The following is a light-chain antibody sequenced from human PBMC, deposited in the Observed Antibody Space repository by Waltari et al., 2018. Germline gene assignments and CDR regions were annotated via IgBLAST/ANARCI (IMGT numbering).Light chain of an antibody. Sequence: QAALTQPRSGSGSPGQSVTISCTGTSRDIGAYNVVTWYQQLPGTAPKLIIPEVNKRPSGVSDRFSASKSGNTASLTISGLQAEDEADYYCTSHGGKTAFIFVSGTRLTVL. CDR2: EVN. V-gene: IGLV2-11*01. J-gene: IGLJ1*01. CDR3: TSHGGKTAFI. CDR1: SRDIGAYNV.